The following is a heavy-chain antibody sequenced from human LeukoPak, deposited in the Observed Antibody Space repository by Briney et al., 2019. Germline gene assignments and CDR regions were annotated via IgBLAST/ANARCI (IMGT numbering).Heavy chain of an antibody. CDR3: ARGRKGGNAIDY. CDR2: IYYSGST. D-gene: IGHD4-23*01. V-gene: IGHV4-59*12. Sequence: SETLSLTCTVSGGSISSYYWSWIRQPPGKGLEWIGYIYYSGSTNYNPSLKSRVTISVDTSKNQFSLKLSSVTAADTAVYYCARGRKGGNAIDYWGQGTLVTVSS. J-gene: IGHJ4*02. CDR1: GGSISSYY.